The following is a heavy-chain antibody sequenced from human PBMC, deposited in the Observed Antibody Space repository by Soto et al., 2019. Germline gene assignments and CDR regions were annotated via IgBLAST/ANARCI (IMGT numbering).Heavy chain of an antibody. Sequence: SETLSLTCTVSGGSISSSSYYWGWIRQPPGKGLEWIGSIYYSGSTYYNKSLKSRVTISVDTSKNQFSLKLSSVTAADTAVYYCATQRGFDWLFPDAFDIWGQGTMVT. V-gene: IGHV4-39*01. CDR3: ATQRGFDWLFPDAFDI. D-gene: IGHD3-9*01. CDR2: IYYSGST. J-gene: IGHJ3*02. CDR1: GGSISSSSYY.